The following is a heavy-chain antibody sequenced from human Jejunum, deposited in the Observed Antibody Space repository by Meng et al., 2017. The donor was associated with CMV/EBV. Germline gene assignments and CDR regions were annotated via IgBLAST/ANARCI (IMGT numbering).Heavy chain of an antibody. J-gene: IGHJ4*02. Sequence: VSCKASGYTFTGFYMHWVRQAPGPGLEWMGRINTHSGDTNYAQKFQGRVTMTRDASISTAYLDLSRLTSDDTAVYYCVRGLGAASTCWGQGTLVTVSS. D-gene: IGHD6-25*01. CDR1: GYTFTGFY. CDR3: VRGLGAASTC. V-gene: IGHV1-2*06. CDR2: INTHSGDT.